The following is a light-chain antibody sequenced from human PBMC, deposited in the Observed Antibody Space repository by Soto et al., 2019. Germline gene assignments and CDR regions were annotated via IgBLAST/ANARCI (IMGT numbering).Light chain of an antibody. V-gene: IGLV2-14*01. J-gene: IGLJ2*01. Sequence: QSALTQPASVSGSPGQSITISCTGTSSDVGSYKYVFWYQHYPGKAPKLIIYEVSNRPSGVSDRFSGSKSGNTASLTISGLQAEDEADYYCISYTTSSTVVFGGGTQLTVL. CDR2: EVS. CDR1: SSDVGSYKY. CDR3: ISYTTSSTVV.